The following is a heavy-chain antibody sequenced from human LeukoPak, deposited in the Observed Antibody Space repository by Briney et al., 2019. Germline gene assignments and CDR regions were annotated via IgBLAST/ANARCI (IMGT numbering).Heavy chain of an antibody. D-gene: IGHD2-2*01. Sequence: GGSLRLSCAASGFTFSSYAMHWVRQAPGKGLEWVAVISYDGSNKYYADSVKGRFTISRDNSKNTLYLQMNSLRAEDTAVYYCARDTVETGSTSYYYYMDVWGKGTTVTVS. CDR3: ARDTVETGSTSYYYYMDV. V-gene: IGHV3-30*01. CDR1: GFTFSSYA. CDR2: ISYDGSNK. J-gene: IGHJ6*03.